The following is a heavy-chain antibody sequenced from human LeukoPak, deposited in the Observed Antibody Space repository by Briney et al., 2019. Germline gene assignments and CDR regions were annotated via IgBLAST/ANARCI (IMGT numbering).Heavy chain of an antibody. CDR2: INTNTGNP. D-gene: IGHD1-26*01. V-gene: IGHV7-4-1*02. CDR3: ARVEGAIVGATLFDY. CDR1: GFTFTSYY. Sequence: ASVKVSCKASGFTFTSYYMHWVRQAPGQGLEWMGWINTNTGNPTYAQGFTGRFVFSLDTSVSTAYLQISSLKAEDTAVYYCARVEGAIVGATLFDYWGQGTLVTVSS. J-gene: IGHJ4*02.